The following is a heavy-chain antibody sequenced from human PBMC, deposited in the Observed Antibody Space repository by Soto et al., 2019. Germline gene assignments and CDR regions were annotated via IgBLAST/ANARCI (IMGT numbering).Heavy chain of an antibody. CDR3: ARENLAVAGTFDY. Sequence: QVQLVESGGGVVQPGRSLRLSCAASGFTFSSYAMHWVRQAPVKGLEWVAVISYDGSNKYYADSVKGRFTISRDNSKNTLYLQMNSLRAEDTAVYYCARENLAVAGTFDYWGQGTLVTVSS. V-gene: IGHV3-30-3*01. J-gene: IGHJ4*02. D-gene: IGHD6-19*01. CDR2: ISYDGSNK. CDR1: GFTFSSYA.